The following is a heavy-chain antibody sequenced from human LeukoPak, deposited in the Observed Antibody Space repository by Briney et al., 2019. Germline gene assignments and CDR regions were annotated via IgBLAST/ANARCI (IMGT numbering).Heavy chain of an antibody. D-gene: IGHD4-11*01. V-gene: IGHV3-11*04. J-gene: IGHJ6*03. CDR3: ARESYSNYLGYMDD. Sequence: PGGSLRLSCAASEFTFSDYYMSWIRQAPGKGLEWVSYISSSGSTVYYADSVKGRFTISRDNAKNSLYLQMSSLRAEDTAVYYCARESYSNYLGYMDDWVKGTTVTVSS. CDR2: ISSSGSTV. CDR1: EFTFSDYY.